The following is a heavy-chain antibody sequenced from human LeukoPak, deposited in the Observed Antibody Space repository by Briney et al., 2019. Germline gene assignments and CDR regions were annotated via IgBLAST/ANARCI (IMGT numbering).Heavy chain of an antibody. CDR2: ISYDGSNK. V-gene: IGHV3-30*18. J-gene: IGHJ4*02. CDR3: AKESTIYGDSYFDY. Sequence: PGGSLRLSCAASGFTFSTYGMHWVRQAPGKGLEWVAVISYDGSNKYYADSVKGRFTISRDNSKNTLYLQMNSLRAEDTAVYYCAKESTIYGDSYFDYWGQGTLVTVSS. D-gene: IGHD4-17*01. CDR1: GFTFSTYG.